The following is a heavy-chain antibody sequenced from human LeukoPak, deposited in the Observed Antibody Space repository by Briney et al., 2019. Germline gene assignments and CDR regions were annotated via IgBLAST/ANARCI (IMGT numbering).Heavy chain of an antibody. CDR1: GFTFSNYW. Sequence: GGSLRLSCAASGFTFSNYWMSWVRQAPGKGLEWVANIKQDGSEKYYVDSVKCRFTISRDNAKNSLYLQMNSLRAEDTAVYYCARPNTRYEYYFDYWGQGTLVTVSS. J-gene: IGHJ4*02. D-gene: IGHD2-2*02. CDR3: ARPNTRYEYYFDY. V-gene: IGHV3-7*03. CDR2: IKQDGSEK.